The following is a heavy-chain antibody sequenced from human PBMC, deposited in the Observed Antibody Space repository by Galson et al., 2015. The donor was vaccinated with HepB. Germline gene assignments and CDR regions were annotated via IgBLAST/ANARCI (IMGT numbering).Heavy chain of an antibody. V-gene: IGHV1-46*01. J-gene: IGHJ6*03. D-gene: IGHD6-13*01. Sequence: SCKASGYTFTSYYMHWVRQAPGQGLEWMGIINPSGGSTSYAQKFQGRVTMTRDTSTSTVYMELSSLRSEDTAVYYCAVNREMERQPLVYYYMDVWGKGTTVTVSS. CDR1: GYTFTSYY. CDR3: AVNREMERQPLVYYYMDV. CDR2: INPSGGST.